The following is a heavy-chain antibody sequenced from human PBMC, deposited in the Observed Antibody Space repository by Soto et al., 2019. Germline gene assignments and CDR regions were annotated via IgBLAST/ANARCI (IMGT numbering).Heavy chain of an antibody. V-gene: IGHV1-18*04. Sequence: QVQLVQSGAEVKKPGASVKVSCKAFGYTFTDYGFSCVRQAPGQGLEWMGWISAYNGITKYAQKFQGRVTMTTDTSTSTAYMELRSLRSDDSAVYYCARAEKWVTGNMGGYWGQGTLVTVYS. CDR1: GYTFTDYG. J-gene: IGHJ4*02. CDR3: ARAEKWVTGNMGGY. D-gene: IGHD1-20*01. CDR2: ISAYNGIT.